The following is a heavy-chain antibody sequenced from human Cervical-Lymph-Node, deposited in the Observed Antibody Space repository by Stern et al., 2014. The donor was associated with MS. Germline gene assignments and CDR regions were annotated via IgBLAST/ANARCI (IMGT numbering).Heavy chain of an antibody. CDR3: ARDDCRGSSCFYFDY. CDR2: IYTTGGT. J-gene: IGHJ4*02. CDR1: GGSISSSSYY. D-gene: IGHD2-15*01. Sequence: VHLVESGPGLVKPSQTLSLTCTVSGGSISSSSYYWSWIRQPAGKGLEWIGRIYTTGGTNYSPSLESRVTISVETPQNQLFLKLSSVTAADTGLYYCARDDCRGSSCFYFDYWGQGILVTVSS. V-gene: IGHV4-61*02.